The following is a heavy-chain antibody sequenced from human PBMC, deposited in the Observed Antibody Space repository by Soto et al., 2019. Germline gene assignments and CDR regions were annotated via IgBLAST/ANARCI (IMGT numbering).Heavy chain of an antibody. D-gene: IGHD3-16*02. V-gene: IGHV3-64*01. Sequence: PGGSLRLSCAASGFTFSSYAMHWVRQAPGKGLEYVSAISSNGGSTYYANSVKGRFTISRDNSKNTLYLQMGSLRAEDMAVYYCARGKGYDYIWGSYRFAEGYYFDYWGQGTLVTVS. CDR1: GFTFSSYA. CDR2: ISSNGGST. J-gene: IGHJ4*02. CDR3: ARGKGYDYIWGSYRFAEGYYFDY.